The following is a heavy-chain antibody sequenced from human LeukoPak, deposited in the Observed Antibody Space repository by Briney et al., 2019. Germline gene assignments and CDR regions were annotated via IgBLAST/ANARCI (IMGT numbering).Heavy chain of an antibody. D-gene: IGHD3-9*01. CDR1: GGSITSSRYY. CDR3: SQSYAVLSARAN. Sequence: SETLSLTCTVSGGSITSSRYYWGWIRQPPGKGLEWIGSISYGGRTYYHAALKSRVTMFVDPSKNQFSLKMNSVTAADTAVYYCSQSYAVLSARANWGQGTLVTVSS. CDR2: ISYGGRT. J-gene: IGHJ4*02. V-gene: IGHV4-39*07.